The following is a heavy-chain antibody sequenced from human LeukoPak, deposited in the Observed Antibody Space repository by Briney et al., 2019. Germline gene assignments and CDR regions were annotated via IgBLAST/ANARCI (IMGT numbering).Heavy chain of an antibody. CDR3: VREVNHYGLRRNSFDP. D-gene: IGHD3-10*01. CDR1: GGSFSGYY. Sequence: PSETLSLTCAVYGGSFSGYYWSWIRQPPGKGLEWIGEINHSGSTNYNPSLKSRVTISVDTSKNQFSLKLSSVTAADTAVYYCVREVNHYGLRRNSFDPWGQGSKVTVSS. V-gene: IGHV4-34*01. CDR2: INHSGST. J-gene: IGHJ5*02.